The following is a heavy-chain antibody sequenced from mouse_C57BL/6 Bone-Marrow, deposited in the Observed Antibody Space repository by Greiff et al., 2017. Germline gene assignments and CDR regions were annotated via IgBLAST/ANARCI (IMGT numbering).Heavy chain of an antibody. CDR2: ILPDSGST. CDR3: AKDYALDY. Sequence: QVQLKESGPELVKPGASVKISCKATGYTFTDYKMEWVKQRPGQGLEWIGEILPDSGSTNYNEKFKGKATFTADKSSIPAYMQLSSLTAEDSAIYCYAKDYALDYWGQGTSLTVSS. D-gene: IGHD1-1*02. CDR1: GYTFTDYK. J-gene: IGHJ2*02. V-gene: IGHV1-9*01.